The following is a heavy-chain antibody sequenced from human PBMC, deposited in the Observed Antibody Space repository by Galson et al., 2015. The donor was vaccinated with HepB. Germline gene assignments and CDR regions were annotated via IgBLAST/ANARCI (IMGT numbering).Heavy chain of an antibody. CDR1: GFTFSAYS. CDR3: ARAPFDSSSY. CDR2: INQDGSKI. D-gene: IGHD3-9*01. Sequence: SLRLSCAASGFTFSAYSINWIRQAPGKGLEWVANINQDGSKIYYVDSVKGRFTISRDNAKNSVYLQMNSLRPEDTAVYYCARAPFDSSSYWGQGTLVTVYS. J-gene: IGHJ4*02. V-gene: IGHV3-7*01.